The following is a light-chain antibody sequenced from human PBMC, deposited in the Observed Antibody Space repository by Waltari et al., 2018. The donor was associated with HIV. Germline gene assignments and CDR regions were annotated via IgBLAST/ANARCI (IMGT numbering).Light chain of an antibody. CDR1: QSMLDGDVGNTC. Sequence: IVMTQTPLSLPVTPGEPASISCASSQSMLDGDVGNTCLDWFLQKPGQSPQLLIYSLSYRAAGVPDRFSGSGSGTNFTLKISRVEAVDSATYYCMQRIEFPITFGQGTRLEIK. J-gene: IGKJ5*01. CDR3: MQRIEFPIT. CDR2: SLS. V-gene: IGKV2-40*01.